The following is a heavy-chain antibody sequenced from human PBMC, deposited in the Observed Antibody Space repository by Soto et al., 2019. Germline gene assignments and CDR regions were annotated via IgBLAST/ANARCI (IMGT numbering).Heavy chain of an antibody. CDR2: IIPILGIA. CDR3: ARASYGDYVKVDY. Sequence: QVQLVQSGAEVKKPGSSVKVSCKASGGTFSSYTISWVRQAPGQGLEWMGRIIPILGIANYAQKFQGRVTISADKSTSTAYMELSSLRSEDTAVYYCARASYGDYVKVDYWGQGTLVTVSS. CDR1: GGTFSSYT. J-gene: IGHJ4*02. D-gene: IGHD4-17*01. V-gene: IGHV1-69*02.